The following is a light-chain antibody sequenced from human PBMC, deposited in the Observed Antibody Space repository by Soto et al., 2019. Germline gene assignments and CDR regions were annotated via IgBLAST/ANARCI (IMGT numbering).Light chain of an antibody. J-gene: IGKJ5*01. CDR2: DAS. CDR3: QQRSNWPPLT. V-gene: IGKV3-11*01. CDR1: QSVSSY. Sequence: EIVLTQSPATLSLSPGERATLSCRASQSVSSYLAWYQQKPGQAPRLLIYDASNRATGIPARLSGSGSGTDFTLTISRLEPEDFAVYYCQQRSNWPPLTFGQGTRLEIK.